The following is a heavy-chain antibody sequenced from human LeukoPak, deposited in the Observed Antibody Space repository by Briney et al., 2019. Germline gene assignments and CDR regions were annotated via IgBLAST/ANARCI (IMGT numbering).Heavy chain of an antibody. CDR2: ISAYNGNT. Sequence: ASVKVSCKASGYTFTSYGISWVRQAPGQGLEWMGWISAYNGNTNYAQKLQGRVTMTTDTSTSTAYMELRSLRSDDTAVYYCARELYTVTTEYYYYYYGMDAWGQGTTVTVSS. V-gene: IGHV1-18*01. CDR1: GYTFTSYG. CDR3: ARELYTVTTEYYYYYYGMDA. J-gene: IGHJ6*02. D-gene: IGHD4-17*01.